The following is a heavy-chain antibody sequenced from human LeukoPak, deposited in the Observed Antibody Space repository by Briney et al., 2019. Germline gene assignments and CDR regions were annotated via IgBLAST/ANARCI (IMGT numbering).Heavy chain of an antibody. CDR2: INPSGGST. J-gene: IGHJ4*02. CDR3: ARDRHSLTTVTRAFEY. V-gene: IGHV1-46*01. D-gene: IGHD4-17*01. Sequence: ASVKVSCKASGYTFTSYDINWVRQATGQGLEWMGIINPSGGSTSYAQKFQGRITMTRDTSTSTVYMELSSLRSEDTAVYYCARDRHSLTTVTRAFEYWGQGTLVTVSS. CDR1: GYTFTSYD.